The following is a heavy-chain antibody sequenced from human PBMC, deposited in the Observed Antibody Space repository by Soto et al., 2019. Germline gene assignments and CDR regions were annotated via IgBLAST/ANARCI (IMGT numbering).Heavy chain of an antibody. CDR1: GGTFSSYA. Sequence: QVQLVQSGAEVKKPGSSVKVSCKASGGTFSSYAISWVRQAPGQGLEWMGGIIPIFGTANYAQKFQGRVTITADESTSKGYMELSRLRSEDKAVYYCARDRAPARQPELWGGGKNWFDPWGQGTLVTVSS. D-gene: IGHD1-1*01. J-gene: IGHJ5*02. V-gene: IGHV1-69*01. CDR2: IIPIFGTA. CDR3: ARDRAPARQPELWGGGKNWFDP.